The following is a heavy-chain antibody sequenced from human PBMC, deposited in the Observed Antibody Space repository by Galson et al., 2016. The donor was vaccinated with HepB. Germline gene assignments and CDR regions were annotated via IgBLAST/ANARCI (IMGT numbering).Heavy chain of an antibody. D-gene: IGHD2-15*01. CDR2: ISFDGNND. J-gene: IGHJ6*02. V-gene: IGHV3-30*18. Sequence: SLRLSCAASGFNFRRFGMHWVRQTPGKGLEWVAVISFDGNNDYYADFVKGRFTISRDNSKKSLYLQMNSLRAEDTALYYCAKAGEGNCNGGSCLLNYGLDVWGQGTTVTVSS. CDR1: GFNFRRFG. CDR3: AKAGEGNCNGGSCLLNYGLDV.